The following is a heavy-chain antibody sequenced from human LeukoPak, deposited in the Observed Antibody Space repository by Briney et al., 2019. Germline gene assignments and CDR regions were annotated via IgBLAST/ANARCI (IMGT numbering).Heavy chain of an antibody. CDR2: ISGSGGST. D-gene: IGHD4/OR15-4a*01. CDR1: GFTFSSYA. Sequence: GGSLRLSCAASGFTFSSYAMSWVRQAPGKGLEWVSAISGSGGSTYYADTVKGRFTISRDNSKNTLYLQMNSLRAEDTAVYYCAKDGAYYYYGMDVWGQGTTVTVSS. V-gene: IGHV3-23*01. CDR3: AKDGAYYYYGMDV. J-gene: IGHJ6*02.